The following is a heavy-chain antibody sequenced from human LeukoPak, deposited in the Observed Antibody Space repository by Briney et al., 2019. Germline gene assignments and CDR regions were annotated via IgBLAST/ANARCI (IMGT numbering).Heavy chain of an antibody. CDR2: IKQDGNDK. CDR3: AKTSSPGRGHRYGAPFDS. V-gene: IGHV3-7*03. D-gene: IGHD5-18*01. Sequence: PGGSLGLFRTASGFLFQNCWKRWVPRAPGKGREGGAKIKQDGNDKYCVDSVGGRFTISRDNAENSLSRKMNSLRAEDTAMYYCAKTSSPGRGHRYGAPFDSWGQGTLVTVSS. J-gene: IGHJ4*02. CDR1: GFLFQNCW.